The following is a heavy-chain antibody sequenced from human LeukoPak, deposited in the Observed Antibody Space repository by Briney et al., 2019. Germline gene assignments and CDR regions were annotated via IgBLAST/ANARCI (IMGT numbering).Heavy chain of an antibody. CDR3: ARDLGGDGY. J-gene: IGHJ4*02. CDR2: ISYDGSNK. Sequence: GGSLRLSCAASGFTFSSYAMHWVRQAPGEGLEWVAVISYDGSNKYYADSVKGRFTISRDNSKNTLYLQMNSLRAEDTAVYYCARDLGGDGYWGQGTLVTVSS. D-gene: IGHD1-26*01. CDR1: GFTFSSYA. V-gene: IGHV3-30*04.